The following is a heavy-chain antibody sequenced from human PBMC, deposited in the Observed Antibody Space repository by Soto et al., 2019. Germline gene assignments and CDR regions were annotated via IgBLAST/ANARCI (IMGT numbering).Heavy chain of an antibody. Sequence: EVQLLESGGGLVQPGGSLRLSCAASGFTFSSYGMGWVRQAPGKGLEWVSTIIGSGERTYYADSVKGRFTISRDNSRDTLYLQLNSLRAEDTAEYYCAKEGSKSDSSGPFGYWGQGTRVTVSS. D-gene: IGHD3-22*01. J-gene: IGHJ4*02. CDR1: GFTFSSYG. CDR3: AKEGSKSDSSGPFGY. V-gene: IGHV3-23*01. CDR2: IIGSGERT.